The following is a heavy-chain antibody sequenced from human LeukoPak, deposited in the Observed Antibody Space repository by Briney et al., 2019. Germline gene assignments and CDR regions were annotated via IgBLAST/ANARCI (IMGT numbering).Heavy chain of an antibody. CDR1: GGTFSSYA. D-gene: IGHD6-13*01. V-gene: IGHV1-69*04. CDR3: ARDAAEIAAAGRIDY. Sequence: SVKVSCKASGGTFSSYAISWVRQAPGQGLEWMGRIIPILGIANYAQKFQGRVTITADKSTSTAYMELSSLRSEDTAVYYCARDAAEIAAAGRIDYWGQGTLVTVSS. CDR2: IIPILGIA. J-gene: IGHJ4*02.